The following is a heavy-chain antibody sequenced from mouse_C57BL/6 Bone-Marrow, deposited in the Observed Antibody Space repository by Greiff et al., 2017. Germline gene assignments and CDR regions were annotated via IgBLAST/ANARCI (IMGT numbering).Heavy chain of an antibody. J-gene: IGHJ4*01. Sequence: VQLQQSGAELVKPGASVKVSCKASGYTFTSYWMHWVKQRPGQGLEWIGRIDPSDSDTNYNQKFKGKATLTADKSSSTAYMQLSSLTSEDSAVDYCAECYGNYPLTMDYWGQGTSVTVSS. CDR2: IDPSDSDT. CDR3: AECYGNYPLTMDY. V-gene: IGHV1-74*01. D-gene: IGHD2-1*01. CDR1: GYTFTSYW.